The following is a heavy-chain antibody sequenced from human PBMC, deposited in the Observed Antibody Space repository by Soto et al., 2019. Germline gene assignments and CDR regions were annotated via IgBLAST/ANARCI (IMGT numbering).Heavy chain of an antibody. V-gene: IGHV4-34*01. CDR3: ARDFGAGAHFDH. D-gene: IGHD3-10*01. CDR2: INHIGES. Sequence: QVHLQQWGTGLLKPSETLSLTCAVYGGSLTDYWWTWIRQTPGKGLEWIGEINHIGESNHNPSLKSRVTISLDTSKNQFSLKLNSVTVADTAVYYCARDFGAGAHFDHWGQGSLVTVSS. CDR1: GGSLTDYW. J-gene: IGHJ4*02.